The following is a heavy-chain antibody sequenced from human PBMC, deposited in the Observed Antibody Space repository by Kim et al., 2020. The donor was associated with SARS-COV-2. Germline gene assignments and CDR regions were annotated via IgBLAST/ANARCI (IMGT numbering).Heavy chain of an antibody. J-gene: IGHJ6*02. V-gene: IGHV4-39*01. CDR3: YAREVGYVYYYYGMDV. D-gene: IGHD6-13*01. CDR2: IYYSGST. Sequence: ETLSLTCTVSGGSISSSSYYWGWIRQPPGKGLEWIGSIYYSGSTYYNPSLKSRVTISVDTSKNQFSLKLSSVTAADTAVYYCYAREVGYVYYYYGMDVWGQGTTVTVSS. CDR1: GGSISSSSYY.